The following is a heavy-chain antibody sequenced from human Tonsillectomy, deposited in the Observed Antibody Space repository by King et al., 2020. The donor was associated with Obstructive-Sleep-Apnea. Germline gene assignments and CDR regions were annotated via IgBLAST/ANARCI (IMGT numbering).Heavy chain of an antibody. Sequence: VQLVESGGGLVQPGGSLRLSCAASGFRFSSYWMHWVRQIPGKGLVWVARIKSDGSGASYADSVKGRFTISRDNAENTLFLQMYSLRDEDTGIYYCAGHIDCSITSCYGYYYYGLDVWGQGTAVTVSS. CDR2: IKSDGSGA. CDR3: AGHIDCSITSCYGYYYYGLDV. D-gene: IGHD2-2*01. J-gene: IGHJ6*02. CDR1: GFRFSSYW. V-gene: IGHV3-74*01.